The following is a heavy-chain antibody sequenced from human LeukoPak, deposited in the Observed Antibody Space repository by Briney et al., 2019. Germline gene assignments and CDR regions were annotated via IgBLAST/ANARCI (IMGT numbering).Heavy chain of an antibody. Sequence: PGGSLRLSCAASGFTFSSYWMHWVRQAPGKGLVWVSRINSDGSSPTYADSVKGRFTISRDNAKNTLHLQMSNLRAEDTAVYYCARRYCSSTSCLLDYWGQGTLVTVSS. D-gene: IGHD2-2*01. CDR1: GFTFSSYW. CDR3: ARRYCSSTSCLLDY. V-gene: IGHV3-74*01. CDR2: INSDGSSP. J-gene: IGHJ4*02.